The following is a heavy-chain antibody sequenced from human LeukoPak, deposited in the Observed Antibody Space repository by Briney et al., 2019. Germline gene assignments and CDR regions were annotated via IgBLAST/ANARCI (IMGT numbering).Heavy chain of an antibody. V-gene: IGHV4-59*01. CDR3: ARSIAAAGPNFGY. CDR1: GGSISSYY. J-gene: IGHJ4*02. D-gene: IGHD6-13*01. CDR2: ISYSGST. Sequence: SETLSLTCTVSGGSISSYYWSWIRQPPGKGLEWIGYISYSGSTNYNPSLKSRVTISVDTSKNQFSLKLSSVTAADTAVYYCARSIAAAGPNFGYWGQGTLVTVSS.